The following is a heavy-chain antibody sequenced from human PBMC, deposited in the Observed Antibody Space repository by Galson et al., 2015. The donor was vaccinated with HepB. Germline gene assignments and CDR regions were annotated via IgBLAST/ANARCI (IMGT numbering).Heavy chain of an antibody. J-gene: IGHJ4*02. CDR3: ASPQRGGHFDY. V-gene: IGHV3-74*01. D-gene: IGHD6-25*01. CDR2: INGDGSST. CDR1: GFTFSSQW. Sequence: SLRLSCAASGFTFSSQWMHWVRQAPGKGLVWVSRINGDGSSTNYADSVKGRFTISRDNAKNTVHLQMNTAVYYCASPQRGGHFDYWGQGTLVTVSS.